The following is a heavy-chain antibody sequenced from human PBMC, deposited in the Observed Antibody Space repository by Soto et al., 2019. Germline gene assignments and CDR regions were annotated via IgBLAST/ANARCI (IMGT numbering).Heavy chain of an antibody. CDR1: GFTFSDYY. D-gene: IGHD6-13*01. V-gene: IGHV3-11*06. CDR2: ISSTSRHT. J-gene: IGHJ4*02. Sequence: QVHLVESGGGLVKPGGSLRLSCAASGFTFSDYYVTWIRQAPGKGLEWLSYISSTSRHTDYADAVKGRFTISRDNANNSLCLQMNSLRVDDTAVYFWARAASAAGSRYFDYWGQGALVTVSS. CDR3: ARAASAAGSRYFDY.